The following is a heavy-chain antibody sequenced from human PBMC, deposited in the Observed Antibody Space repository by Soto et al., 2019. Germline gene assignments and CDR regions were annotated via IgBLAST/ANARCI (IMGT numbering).Heavy chain of an antibody. J-gene: IGHJ4*02. V-gene: IGHV1-3*04. Sequence: ASVKVSFKASEYTFTSYAMHWVRQVPGQRLEWMGWINTDNGNTRYSQKFQGRVTMTRDTSMSTVYMELSSLRSEDTAVYYCAREELNYYGSGSYLEYWGQGTLVTVSS. CDR3: AREELNYYGSGSYLEY. CDR1: EYTFTSYA. D-gene: IGHD3-10*01. CDR2: INTDNGNT.